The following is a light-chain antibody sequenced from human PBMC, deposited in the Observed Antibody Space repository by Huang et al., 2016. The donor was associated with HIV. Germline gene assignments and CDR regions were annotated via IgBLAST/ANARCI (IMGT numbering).Light chain of an antibody. V-gene: IGKV3-15*01. CDR2: GAS. CDR1: QRVSSN. CDR3: QQYNNWPLT. J-gene: IGKJ4*01. Sequence: EIVMTQSPATLSVSPGQSATISCRASQRVSSNLAWYQQKPGQPPRLLIYGASTRAAAFPARFRGSGSGTEFTLTINSLQSEEFAVYYCQQYNNWPLTFGGGTKVENK.